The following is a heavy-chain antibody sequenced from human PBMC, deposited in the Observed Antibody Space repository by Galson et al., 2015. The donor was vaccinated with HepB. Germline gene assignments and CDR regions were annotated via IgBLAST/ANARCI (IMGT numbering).Heavy chain of an antibody. J-gene: IGHJ4*02. V-gene: IGHV5-51*01. CDR3: ARHHDGSGSRRAFYQDY. CDR2: IYPGDSDT. D-gene: IGHD3-10*01. CDR1: GYSFTSYW. Sequence: QSGAEVKKPGESLKISCKGSGYSFTSYWIGWVRQMPGKGLEWMGIIYPGDSDTRYSPSFQGQVTISADKSISTAYLQWSSLKASDTAMYYCARHHDGSGSRRAFYQDYWGQGTLVTVSS.